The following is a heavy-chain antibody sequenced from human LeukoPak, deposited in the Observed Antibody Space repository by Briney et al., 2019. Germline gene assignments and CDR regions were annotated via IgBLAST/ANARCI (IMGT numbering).Heavy chain of an antibody. CDR3: TRDPNLYGGAFDI. CDR1: GFTLSSYE. Sequence: GGSLRLSCAASGFTLSSYEMNWVRQAPGKGLEWVSYINSSGSTIYYADSVKGRFTISRDNAKNSLYLQMNSLRAEDTAVYYCTRDPNLYGGAFDIWGQGTMVTVSS. D-gene: IGHD1-26*01. V-gene: IGHV3-48*03. CDR2: INSSGSTI. J-gene: IGHJ3*02.